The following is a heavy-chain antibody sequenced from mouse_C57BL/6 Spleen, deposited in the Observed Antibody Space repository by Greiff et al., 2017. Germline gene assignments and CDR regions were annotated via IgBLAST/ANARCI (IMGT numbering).Heavy chain of an antibody. J-gene: IGHJ4*01. CDR1: GYTFTDYE. D-gene: IGHD1-1*01. CDR3: TRTRYGSSYDYAMDY. V-gene: IGHV1-15*01. Sequence: VQLQQSGAELVRPGASVTLSCKASGYTFTDYEMHWVKQTPVHGLEWIGAIDPETGGTAYNQTFKGKAILTADKSSSTAYMDLRSLTSEDSAVYYCTRTRYGSSYDYAMDYWGQGTSVTVSS. CDR2: IDPETGGT.